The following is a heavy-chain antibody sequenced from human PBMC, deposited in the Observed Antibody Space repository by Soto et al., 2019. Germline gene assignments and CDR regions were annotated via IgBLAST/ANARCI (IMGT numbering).Heavy chain of an antibody. J-gene: IGHJ6*02. D-gene: IGHD3-3*01. V-gene: IGHV4-30-4*01. Sequence: KSSETLSLTCTVPGGSISIGDYYRSWIRQPPGKFLEWIGYIHDSASTYYNPSLKSRVTRPVDTFKNQFSLKLSSVTAADTAVYYWATVVTIYGVRGYYYGMDVWGQGTTVTVSS. CDR3: ATVVTIYGVRGYYYGMDV. CDR2: IHDSAST. CDR1: GGSISIGDYY.